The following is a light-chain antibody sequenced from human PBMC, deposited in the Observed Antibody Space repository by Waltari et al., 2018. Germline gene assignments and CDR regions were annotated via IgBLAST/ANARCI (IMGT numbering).Light chain of an antibody. CDR1: PSVLYSPNNNNY. CDR2: WAP. CDR3: QQYYSSPVT. V-gene: IGKV4-1*01. J-gene: IGKJ2*01. Sequence: DIVMTQSPDSLAVSLGERATINCKSSPSVLYSPNNNNYLAWYQQKPGQPPKMLIYWAPTRESGVPDRFSGSGSGTDFTLTISSLQAEDVAVYYCQQYYSSPVTFGQGTKLEIK.